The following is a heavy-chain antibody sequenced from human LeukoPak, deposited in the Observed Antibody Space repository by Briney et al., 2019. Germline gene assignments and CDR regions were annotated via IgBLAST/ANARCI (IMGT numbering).Heavy chain of an antibody. CDR1: GFTFSSYA. Sequence: GGSLRLSYAASGFTFSSYAMHWVRQAPGKGLEWVAVISYDGSNKYYADSVKGRFTISRDNSKNTLYLQMNSLRAEDTAVYYCARDGGGGSYSVYGFFDYWGQGTLVTVSS. CDR3: ARDGGGGSYSVYGFFDY. J-gene: IGHJ4*02. D-gene: IGHD1-26*01. V-gene: IGHV3-30*04. CDR2: ISYDGSNK.